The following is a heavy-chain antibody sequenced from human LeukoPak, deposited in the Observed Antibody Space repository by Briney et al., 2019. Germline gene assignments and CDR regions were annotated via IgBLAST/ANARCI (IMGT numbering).Heavy chain of an antibody. CDR3: ARDRDHYDSSGYYADAFDI. CDR2: IIPIFGTA. J-gene: IGHJ3*02. V-gene: IGHV1-69*13. Sequence: GASVKVSCKASGRTFSSYAISWVRQAPGQGLEWMGGIIPIFGTANYAQKFQGRVTITADESTSTAYMELSSLRSEDTAVYYCARDRDHYDSSGYYADAFDIWGQGTMVTVSS. CDR1: GRTFSSYA. D-gene: IGHD3-22*01.